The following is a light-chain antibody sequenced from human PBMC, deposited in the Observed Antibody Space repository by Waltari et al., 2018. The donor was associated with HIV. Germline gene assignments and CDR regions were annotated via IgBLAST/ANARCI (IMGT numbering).Light chain of an antibody. CDR1: QSLLNTSNNKNY. J-gene: IGKJ2*01. CDR2: WAS. V-gene: IGKV4-1*01. CDR3: HQYYGALYT. Sequence: DIVMTQSPDSLTVSLGDRATINCKSSQSLLNTSNNKNYLAWFRQKPGQPPDLLIYWASTRESGVPDRFSGSRSGTNFTLTINRLQAEDVAVYYCHQYYGALYTFGRGTKLEI.